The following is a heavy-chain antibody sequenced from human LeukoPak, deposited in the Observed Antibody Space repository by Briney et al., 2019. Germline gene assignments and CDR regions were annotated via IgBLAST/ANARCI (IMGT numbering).Heavy chain of an antibody. D-gene: IGHD3-22*01. V-gene: IGHV3-23*01. J-gene: IGHJ3*02. CDR2: ISGTGGNT. CDR3: AKKWSGDYDSSDINDAFDI. CDR1: GFTFNNYA. Sequence: PGGSLRLSCEVSGFTFNNYAMSWVRQAPGKGLEWVSAISGTGGNTFYADSVKGRFTISRDNSKNTLYLQMNSLGPEDTAVYYCAKKWSGDYDSSDINDAFDIWGQGTMVTVSS.